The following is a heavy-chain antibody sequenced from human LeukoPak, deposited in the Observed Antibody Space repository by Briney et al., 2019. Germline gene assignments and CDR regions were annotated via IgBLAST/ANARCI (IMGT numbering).Heavy chain of an antibody. J-gene: IGHJ4*02. Sequence: QSGGSLRLSCAASKSTFSSFAITRVRQAPGKGLEWVSAISGSGGSTYYADSVKGRFTISRDNSKNTLYLQMNSLRAEDTAVYYCAKDRRNWGPFDYWGQGTLVTVSS. CDR1: KSTFSSFA. CDR3: AKDRRNWGPFDY. V-gene: IGHV3-23*01. CDR2: ISGSGGST. D-gene: IGHD7-27*01.